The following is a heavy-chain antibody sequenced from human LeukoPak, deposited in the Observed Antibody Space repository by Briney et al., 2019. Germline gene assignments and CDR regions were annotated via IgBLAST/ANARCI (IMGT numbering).Heavy chain of an antibody. J-gene: IGHJ2*01. D-gene: IGHD2-15*01. V-gene: IGHV3-13*04. CDR2: IGTGGDT. CDR3: ARELVGRGRWYFDL. Sequence: GGSLRLSCAASGFTFSSNDMHWVHQPAGQSLEWVSGIGTGGDTYYSASVKGRFTISRENAKSSLYLQMNDLRDGDTAVYYCARELVGRGRWYFDLWGRGTLVTVSS. CDR1: GFTFSSND.